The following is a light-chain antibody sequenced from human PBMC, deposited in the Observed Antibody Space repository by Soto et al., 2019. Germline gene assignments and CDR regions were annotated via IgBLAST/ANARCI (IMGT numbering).Light chain of an antibody. CDR1: QSVTSN. V-gene: IGKV3-15*01. J-gene: IGKJ1*01. CDR3: KQYNYWPRT. CDR2: GAS. Sequence: EIVMTQSPATLSVSPGERATLSCRASQSVTSNLAWYQQKPGQAPRLLIYGASTRATGVPARFSGSGSGTEFTLTISSPQSEDFAVYYCKQYNYWPRTFGQGTKVEIK.